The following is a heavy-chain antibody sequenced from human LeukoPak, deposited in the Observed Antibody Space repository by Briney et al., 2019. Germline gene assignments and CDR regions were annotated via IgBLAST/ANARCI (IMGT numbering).Heavy chain of an antibody. CDR1: GFTFSSYA. J-gene: IGHJ4*02. CDR3: AKRGDGYNTYYFDY. V-gene: IGHV3-23*01. Sequence: SGGSLRLSCVASGFTFSSYAMNWVRQAPGKGLEWVSGISGSGVSTYYADSVKGRFTISRDNSKNTLYLQMNSLRAEDTAVYYCAKRGDGYNTYYFDYWGQGTLVTVSS. D-gene: IGHD5-24*01. CDR2: ISGSGVST.